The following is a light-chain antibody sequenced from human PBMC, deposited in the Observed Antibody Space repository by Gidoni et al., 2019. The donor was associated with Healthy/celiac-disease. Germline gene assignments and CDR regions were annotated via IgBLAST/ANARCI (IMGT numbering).Light chain of an antibody. Sequence: DIQMPQSPSSLSASVGDRVTITCRASQGISNYLAWYQQKPGKVPKLLIYAASTMQSGVPSRFSGSGSGTDFTLTISSLQPEDVATYYCQKYNSARWTFGQGTKVEIK. V-gene: IGKV1-27*01. CDR3: QKYNSARWT. J-gene: IGKJ1*01. CDR1: QGISNY. CDR2: AAS.